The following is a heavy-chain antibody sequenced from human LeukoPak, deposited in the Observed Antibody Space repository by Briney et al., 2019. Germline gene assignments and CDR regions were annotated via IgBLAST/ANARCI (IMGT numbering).Heavy chain of an antibody. CDR2: ISSSSSYI. J-gene: IGHJ4*02. CDR3: ARGIDDYGDLRLDY. Sequence: GGSLRLSCAASGFTFSSYSMNWVRQAPGKGLEWVSSISSSSSYIYYADSVKGRFTISRDNAKHSLYLQMNSLRAEDTAVYYCARGIDDYGDLRLDYWGQGTLVTVSS. CDR1: GFTFSSYS. D-gene: IGHD4-17*01. V-gene: IGHV3-21*01.